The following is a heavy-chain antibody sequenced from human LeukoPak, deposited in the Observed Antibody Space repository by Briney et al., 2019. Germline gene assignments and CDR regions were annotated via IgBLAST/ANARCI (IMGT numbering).Heavy chain of an antibody. CDR1: GGSISNYF. J-gene: IGHJ3*02. CDR3: ARRARYSSTWYDGFDI. CDR2: ISNSERT. Sequence: SETLSLTCTVSGGSISNYFWGWIRQPPGKGLEWIGYISNSERTIYNPSLRSRVTMSVDTSTNQFSLKLRSVTAAYTAVFFCARRARYSSTWYDGFDIWGQGTMVTVSS. D-gene: IGHD6-13*01. V-gene: IGHV4-4*09.